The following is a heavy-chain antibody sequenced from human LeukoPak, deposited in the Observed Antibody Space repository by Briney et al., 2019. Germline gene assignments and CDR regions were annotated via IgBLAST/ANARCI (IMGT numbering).Heavy chain of an antibody. CDR2: IYYSGST. V-gene: IGHV4-59*01. CDR1: GGSNSSYY. J-gene: IGHJ4*02. D-gene: IGHD7-27*01. CDR3: ATGESNGFDY. Sequence: SEPLSLPCTVSGGSNSSYYWSWLRQPPGKGLEWIGYIYYSGSTIYNPSLKSRVTISVDTSKNQFSLKLSSVTAADTAVYYCATGESNGFDYWGQGTLVTVSS.